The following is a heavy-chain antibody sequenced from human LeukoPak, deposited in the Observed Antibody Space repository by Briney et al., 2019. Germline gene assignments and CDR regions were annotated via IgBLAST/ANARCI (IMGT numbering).Heavy chain of an antibody. D-gene: IGHD6-19*01. J-gene: IGHJ3*02. CDR1: GYTFTSYG. CDR2: ISAYNGNT. V-gene: IGHV1-18*01. Sequence: GAPVKVSCKASGYTFTSYGISWVRQAPGQGLEWMGWISAYNGNTNYAQKLQGRVTMTTDTSTSTAYMELRSVRSDDTAVYYCASYIAVAGMGDAFDIWGQGTMVTVSS. CDR3: ASYIAVAGMGDAFDI.